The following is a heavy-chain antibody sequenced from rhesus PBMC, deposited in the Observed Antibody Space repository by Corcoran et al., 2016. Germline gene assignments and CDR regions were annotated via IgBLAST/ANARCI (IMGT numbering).Heavy chain of an antibody. D-gene: IGHD6-43*01. V-gene: IGHV2S2*01. CDR1: GFSLSTSGTR. Sequence: QVTLKESGPALVKPTQTLTLTCTFSGFSLSTSGTRVSWIRQPPGRALEWLARIDWDDEKYYSTSLTSRLTISKDTSKTQVVLTITNMDPVDTATYYCARSGPYSSSYYFDYWGQGVLVTVSS. J-gene: IGHJ4*01. CDR3: ARSGPYSSSYYFDY. CDR2: IDWDDEK.